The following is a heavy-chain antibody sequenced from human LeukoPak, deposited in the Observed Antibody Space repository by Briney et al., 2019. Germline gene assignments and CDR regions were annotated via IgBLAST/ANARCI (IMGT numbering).Heavy chain of an antibody. Sequence: ASVKVSCKASGYTFTGYYMHWVRQAPGQGLEWMGWINPNGGGTNYAQKFQGRVTMTRDTSISTAYMELSRLRSDDTAVYYCASQDEAAAGAEYWGQGTLVTVSS. J-gene: IGHJ4*02. D-gene: IGHD6-13*01. CDR1: GYTFTGYY. CDR2: INPNGGGT. V-gene: IGHV1-2*02. CDR3: ASQDEAAAGAEY.